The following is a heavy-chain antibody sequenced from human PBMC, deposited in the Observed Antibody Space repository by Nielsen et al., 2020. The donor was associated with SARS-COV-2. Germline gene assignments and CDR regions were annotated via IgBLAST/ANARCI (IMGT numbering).Heavy chain of an antibody. D-gene: IGHD2-15*01. Sequence: WIRQPPGKGLAWVSRIKSDGSGTIYADSVEGRFTISRDNAKNTLYLQMNSLRAEDTAVYYCARDFGYCRGGTCNYHGMDVWGQGTTVTVSS. J-gene: IGHJ6*02. V-gene: IGHV3-74*01. CDR2: IKSDGSGT. CDR3: ARDFGYCRGGTCNYHGMDV.